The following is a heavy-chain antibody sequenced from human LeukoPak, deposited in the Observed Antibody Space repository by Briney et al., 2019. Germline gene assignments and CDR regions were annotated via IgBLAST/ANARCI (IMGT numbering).Heavy chain of an antibody. J-gene: IGHJ4*02. CDR2: IGSSSSAI. CDR1: GFTFSTYS. CDR3: ATYSSGWYLVY. V-gene: IGHV3-48*02. D-gene: IGHD6-19*01. Sequence: GGSLRLSCAASGFTFSTYSMNWVRQAPGKGLEWVSFIGSSSSAIYYADSVKGRFTISRDDAKNSLYLQMNSLRDGDTAVYYCATYSSGWYLVYWGQGTLVTVSS.